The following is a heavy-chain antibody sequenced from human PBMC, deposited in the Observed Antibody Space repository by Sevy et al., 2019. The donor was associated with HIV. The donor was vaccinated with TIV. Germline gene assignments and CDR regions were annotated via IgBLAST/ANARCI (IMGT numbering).Heavy chain of an antibody. D-gene: IGHD7-27*01. CDR1: GFTFSSYW. J-gene: IGHJ3*02. CDR2: INSDGSST. V-gene: IGHV3-74*01. Sequence: GGSLRLSCAASGFTFSSYWMHWVRQAPGKGLVRVSRINSDGSSTSYADSVKGRFTISRDNAKNTLYLQMNSLRAEDTAVYYCARDGEHAFDIWGQGTMVTVSS. CDR3: ARDGEHAFDI.